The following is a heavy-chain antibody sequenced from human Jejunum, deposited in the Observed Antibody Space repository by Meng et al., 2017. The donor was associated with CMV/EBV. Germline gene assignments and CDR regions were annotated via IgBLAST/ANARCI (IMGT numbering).Heavy chain of an antibody. V-gene: IGHV4-31*02. D-gene: IGHD3-10*01. CDR3: ARGVDYYGSGTFFDY. J-gene: IGHJ4*02. CDR2: IYYSGST. Sequence: SGGSISTDGYYWSWIRHHPGKGLEWIGYIYYSGSTYYNPSLRSRATISVDTSKNQFSLIVSSLTAADTAVYYCARGVDYYGSGTFFDYWGQGTLVTVSS. CDR1: GGSISTDGYY.